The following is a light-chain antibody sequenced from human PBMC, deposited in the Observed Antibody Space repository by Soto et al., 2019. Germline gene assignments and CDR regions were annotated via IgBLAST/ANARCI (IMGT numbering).Light chain of an antibody. CDR1: QSVSFTY. CDR3: QQYGGSPLVT. J-gene: IGKJ4*01. Sequence: EIVLTQSPGTLSLSPGERATLSCRASQSVSFTYLAWYQQKPGQAPRLLIYGSSVRATGIPDRFRGGGSGTDFTLTISRLEPEDFAVYYCQQYGGSPLVTFGGGTKVEIK. V-gene: IGKV3-20*01. CDR2: GSS.